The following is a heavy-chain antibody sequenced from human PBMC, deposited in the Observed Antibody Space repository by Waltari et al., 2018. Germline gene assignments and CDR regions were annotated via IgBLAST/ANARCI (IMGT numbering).Heavy chain of an antibody. CDR2: IYTTGST. Sequence: QVQLQESGPGLLKPSETLSLTCSVSGDSMRRYHWSWIRQSPEKGLEWIGYIYTTGSTNYNPSLESRVSISLDTSKNQFSLNLYSVIAADTAVYYCARRELDSYGGYYFDYWGQGVLVTVSS. CDR1: GDSMRRYH. J-gene: IGHJ4*02. V-gene: IGHV4-4*08. CDR3: ARRELDSYGGYYFDY. D-gene: IGHD5-18*01.